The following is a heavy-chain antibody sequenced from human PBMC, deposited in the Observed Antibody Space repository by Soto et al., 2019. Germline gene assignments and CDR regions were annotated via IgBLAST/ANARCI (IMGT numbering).Heavy chain of an antibody. CDR3: ARHTYYDFWSGYLSLGDAFDI. Sequence: SETLSLTCTVSGGSISSSSYYWGWIRQPPGKGLEWIGSIYYSGSTYYNPSLKSRVTISVTTSKNQFSLKLSSVTAADTAVYYCARHTYYDFWSGYLSLGDAFDIWGQGTMVTVSS. V-gene: IGHV4-39*01. CDR2: IYYSGST. CDR1: GGSISSSSYY. D-gene: IGHD3-3*01. J-gene: IGHJ3*02.